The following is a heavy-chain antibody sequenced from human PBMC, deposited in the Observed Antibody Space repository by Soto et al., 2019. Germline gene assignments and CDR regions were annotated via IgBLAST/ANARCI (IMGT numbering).Heavy chain of an antibody. CDR1: GFTFSTYW. Sequence: AGGSLRLSCAASGFTFSTYWMHWVRQAPGKGLVWVSRINYDGSSTDYADSVKRRFTISRDNAKNTLYLQMNTLTAEDTAVYYCTRGPRPTSVGTGAYWGQGTLVTVSS. V-gene: IGHV3-74*01. CDR3: TRGPRPTSVGTGAY. D-gene: IGHD3-10*01. J-gene: IGHJ4*02. CDR2: INYDGSST.